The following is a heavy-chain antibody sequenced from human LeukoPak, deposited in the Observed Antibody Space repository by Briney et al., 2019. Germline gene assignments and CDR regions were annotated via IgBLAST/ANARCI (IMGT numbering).Heavy chain of an antibody. CDR2: ISGSGGST. Sequence: GRSLRLSCAASGFTFSSYGMSWVRQAPGKGLEWVSAISGSGGSTYYADSVKGRFTISRDNSKNTLYLQMNSLRAEDTAVYYCAKVMAGHLYYFDYWGQGTLVTVSS. CDR3: AKVMAGHLYYFDY. J-gene: IGHJ4*02. D-gene: IGHD6-19*01. V-gene: IGHV3-23*01. CDR1: GFTFSSYG.